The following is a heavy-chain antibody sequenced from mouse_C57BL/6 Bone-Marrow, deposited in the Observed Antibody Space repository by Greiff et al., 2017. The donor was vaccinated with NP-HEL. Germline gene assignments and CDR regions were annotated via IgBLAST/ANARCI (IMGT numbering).Heavy chain of an antibody. J-gene: IGHJ2*01. CDR3: ARYSNFFDY. CDR2: ISNLAYSI. D-gene: IGHD2-5*01. Sequence: EVQLVESGGGLVQPGGSLKLSCAASGFTFSDYGMAWVRQAPRQGPEWVAFISNLAYSIYYADTVTGRFTISRENAKNTLYLEMSSLRSEDTAMYYCARYSNFFDYWGQGTTLTVSS. V-gene: IGHV5-15*01. CDR1: GFTFSDYG.